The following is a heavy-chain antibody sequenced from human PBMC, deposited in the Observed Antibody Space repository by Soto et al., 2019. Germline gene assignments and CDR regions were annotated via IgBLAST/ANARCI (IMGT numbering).Heavy chain of an antibody. CDR2: IKQDGSEK. J-gene: IGHJ4*02. Sequence: EVQLVESGGGLVQPGGSLRLSCAASGFTFSSYWMSWVRQAPGKGLEWVANIKQDGSEKYYVDSVKGRFPISRDNAKNSLYLQMNSLRAEDTAVYYCARDGGGNSYYFDYWGQGNLVTVSS. D-gene: IGHD2-21*02. CDR3: ARDGGGNSYYFDY. V-gene: IGHV3-7*01. CDR1: GFTFSSYW.